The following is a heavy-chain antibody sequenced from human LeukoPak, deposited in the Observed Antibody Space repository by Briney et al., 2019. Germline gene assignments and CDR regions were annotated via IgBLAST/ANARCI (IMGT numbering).Heavy chain of an antibody. V-gene: IGHV3-30*04. Sequence: GGSLRLSCAASGFTFSSYAMHWVRQAPGKGLEGVALISYDGSINDYADSVKGRFTISRDNSKNTLYLQMNSLRAEDTAVYYCAKPRRDGYKFSFDYWGQGTLVTVSS. CDR2: ISYDGSIN. J-gene: IGHJ4*02. CDR3: AKPRRDGYKFSFDY. D-gene: IGHD5-24*01. CDR1: GFTFSSYA.